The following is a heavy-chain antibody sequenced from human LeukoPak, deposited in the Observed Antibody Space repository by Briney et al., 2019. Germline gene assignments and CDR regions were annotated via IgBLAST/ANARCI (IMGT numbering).Heavy chain of an antibody. CDR1: GFSFSSES. J-gene: IGHJ3*02. V-gene: IGHV3-30*18. Sequence: GRSLRLSCAASGFSFSSESMHWVRQAPGKGLEWVAVISYDGSKKYYADSVKGRFTISRDNSKSTVYLQMNSLTTEDTAVYYCAKEYHRVHDAFDTWGHGTMVTVSS. D-gene: IGHD2-2*01. CDR3: AKEYHRVHDAFDT. CDR2: ISYDGSKK.